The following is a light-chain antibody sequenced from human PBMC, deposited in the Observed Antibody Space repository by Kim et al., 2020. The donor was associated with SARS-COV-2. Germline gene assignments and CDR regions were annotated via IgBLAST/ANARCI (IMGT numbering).Light chain of an antibody. Sequence: ARGQTARITCGGNNIGSKKVHWYQQKPGQAPVLVIYRDSNRPSGIPERFSGSNSGNTATLTISRAQAGDEADYYCQVWDSSNVVFGGGTKLTVL. J-gene: IGLJ2*01. CDR1: NIGSKK. V-gene: IGLV3-9*01. CDR2: RDS. CDR3: QVWDSSNVV.